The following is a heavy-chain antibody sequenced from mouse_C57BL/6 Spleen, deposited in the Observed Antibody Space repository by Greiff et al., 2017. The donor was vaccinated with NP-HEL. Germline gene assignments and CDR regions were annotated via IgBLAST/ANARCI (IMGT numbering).Heavy chain of an antibody. CDR2: IRSKSSNYAT. D-gene: IGHD1-1*01. J-gene: IGHJ1*03. V-gene: IGHV10-3*01. CDR3: VRSYYYGSSLWYFDV. Sequence: EVKVIESGGGLVQPKGSLKLSCAASGFTFTTYAMHWVRQAPGKGLEWVARIRSKSSNYATYYADSVKDRFTISRDDSQSMLYLQMNNLKTEDTAMYYCVRSYYYGSSLWYFDVWGTGTTVTVSS. CDR1: GFTFTTYA.